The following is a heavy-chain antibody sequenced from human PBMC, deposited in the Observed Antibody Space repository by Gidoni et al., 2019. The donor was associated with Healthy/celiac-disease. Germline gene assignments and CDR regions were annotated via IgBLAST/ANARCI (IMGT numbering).Heavy chain of an antibody. Sequence: EVQLVESGGGLVQPGGSLRLSCSASGFTFSSYAMYWVRQAPGKGLEYVSAISSNGGSTYYADSVKGRFTISRDNSKNTLYLQMSSLRAEDTAVYYCVKCSPEESGSYFAGRYFDYWGQGTLVTVSS. CDR3: VKCSPEESGSYFAGRYFDY. J-gene: IGHJ4*02. D-gene: IGHD1-26*01. CDR2: ISSNGGST. V-gene: IGHV3-64D*06. CDR1: GFTFSSYA.